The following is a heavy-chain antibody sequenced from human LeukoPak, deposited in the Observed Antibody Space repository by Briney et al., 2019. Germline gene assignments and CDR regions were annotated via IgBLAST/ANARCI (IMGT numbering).Heavy chain of an antibody. Sequence: GGSLRLSCAASGFTFSGSAMHWVRQASGKGLEWVGRIRSKANSYATAYAASVKGRFTISRDDSKNTACLQMNSLKTEDTAVYYCTRHTVEMATIADYWGQGTLVTVSS. V-gene: IGHV3-73*01. CDR3: TRHTVEMATIADY. D-gene: IGHD5-24*01. CDR1: GFTFSGSA. CDR2: IRSKANSYAT. J-gene: IGHJ4*02.